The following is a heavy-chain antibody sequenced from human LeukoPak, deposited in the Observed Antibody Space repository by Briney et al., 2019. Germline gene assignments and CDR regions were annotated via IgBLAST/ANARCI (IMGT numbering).Heavy chain of an antibody. CDR3: ARILLYCSGGSCYSNYFDY. D-gene: IGHD2-15*01. CDR1: GFTFSSYS. J-gene: IGHJ4*02. CDR2: ISSSSSYI. V-gene: IGHV3-21*01. Sequence: GSLRLSCAASGFTFSSYSMNLVRQAPGKGLEWVSSISSSSSYIYYADSVKGRFTISRDNAKNSLYLQMNSLRAEDTAVYYCARILLYCSGGSCYSNYFDYWGQGTLVTVSS.